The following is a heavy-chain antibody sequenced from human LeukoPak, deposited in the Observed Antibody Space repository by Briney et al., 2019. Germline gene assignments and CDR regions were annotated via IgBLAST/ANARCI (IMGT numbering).Heavy chain of an antibody. J-gene: IGHJ4*02. CDR3: ARQLGPIDY. Sequence: SQTLSLTCAISGDSVSSNRGAWNWIRQSPSGGLQWLGRTYYRSKWYNDYAVSEKSRITIDADTSKNQFSLQLNSVTPEDTAVYYCARQLGPIDYWGQGTLVTVSS. D-gene: IGHD1-1*01. CDR1: GDSVSSNRGA. CDR2: TYYRSKWYN. V-gene: IGHV6-1*01.